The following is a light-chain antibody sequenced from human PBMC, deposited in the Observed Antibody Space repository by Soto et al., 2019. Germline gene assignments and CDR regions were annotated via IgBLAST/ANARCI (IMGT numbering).Light chain of an antibody. J-gene: IGKJ5*01. V-gene: IGKV3-11*01. CDR3: QQQSNWPPIT. CDR2: DAS. Sequence: DTVLTQSPSTLSGSAGESVTLTCRVSHSIIDCLAWYHQKPGKAPTLLIYDASTWAAGVPSRLSGSGSGTEFTLTISSLQPDDFAVYYCQQQSNWPPITFGQGTRLEIK. CDR1: HSIIDC.